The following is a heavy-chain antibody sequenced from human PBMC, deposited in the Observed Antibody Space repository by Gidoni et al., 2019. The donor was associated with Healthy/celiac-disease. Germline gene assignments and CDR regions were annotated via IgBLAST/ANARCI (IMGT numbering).Heavy chain of an antibody. CDR2: ISYDGSNK. D-gene: IGHD4-17*01. CDR3: AKDGYGDYDNY. Sequence: QVQLVESGGGVVQPGRSLRLSCAASGFTFSSYGMHWVRQAPGKGLEWVAVISYDGSNKYYADSVKGRFTISRDNSKNTLYLQMNSLRAEDTAVYYCAKDGYGDYDNYWGQGTLVTVSS. CDR1: GFTFSSYG. J-gene: IGHJ4*02. V-gene: IGHV3-30*18.